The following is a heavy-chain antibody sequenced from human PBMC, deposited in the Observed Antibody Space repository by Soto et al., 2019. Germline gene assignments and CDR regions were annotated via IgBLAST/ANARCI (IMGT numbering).Heavy chain of an antibody. J-gene: IGHJ4*02. CDR1: GGSVSNGDYY. V-gene: IGHV4-30-4*01. Sequence: QVQLQESGPGLVKTSQTLSLTCPVSGGSVSNGDYYWFWIRQPPGKGLEWIGFIYYTGSTNYPPSLKSRISISVATSNNQFSLNLSSVTAADTAVYYCARWDDVLTGHDSWGQGTLVTVSS. D-gene: IGHD3-9*01. CDR2: IYYTGST. CDR3: ARWDDVLTGHDS.